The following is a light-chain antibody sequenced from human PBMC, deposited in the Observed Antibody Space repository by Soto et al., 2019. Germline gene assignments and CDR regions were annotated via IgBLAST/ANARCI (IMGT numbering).Light chain of an antibody. J-gene: IGLJ2*01. Sequence: QSLLTQPPSASGTPGQRGTISCSGSSSKNGSNTVNWYQQLPGTAPKLVIYSNNQRPSGVPDLFSGSKSGTSASLAISGLQSEDEADYYCVAWDDSLNGYVVFGGGTKVTVL. V-gene: IGLV1-44*01. CDR1: SSKNGSNT. CDR3: VAWDDSLNGYVV. CDR2: SNN.